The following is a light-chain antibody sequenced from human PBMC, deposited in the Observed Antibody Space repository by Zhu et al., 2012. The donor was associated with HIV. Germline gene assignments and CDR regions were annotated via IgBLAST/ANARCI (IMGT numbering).Light chain of an antibody. Sequence: EVVLTQSPDTLSLSPGDRATLACRASQSINSNYLIWYQQKPGQAPRPLIYGASDRASGVPHRFSGSGSGTDFTLTISRLEPEDFAVYYCQQYNNWPRTFGQGTKAEIK. V-gene: IGKV3-20*01. CDR3: QQYNNWPRT. J-gene: IGKJ1*01. CDR1: QSINSNY. CDR2: GAS.